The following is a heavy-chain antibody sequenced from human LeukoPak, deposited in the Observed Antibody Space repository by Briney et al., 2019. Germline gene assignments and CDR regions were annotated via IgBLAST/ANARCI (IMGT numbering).Heavy chain of an antibody. J-gene: IGHJ4*02. V-gene: IGHV3-30*02. CDR1: GFTFSSYG. CDR2: IRYDGSNK. Sequence: GGSLRLSCAASGFTFSSYGMHWVRQAPGKGLEWVAFIRYDGSNKYYADSVKGRFTISRDNSRNTLYLQMNSLRAEDTAVYYCAKLYGSGSYWGQGTLVTVSS. D-gene: IGHD3-10*01. CDR3: AKLYGSGSY.